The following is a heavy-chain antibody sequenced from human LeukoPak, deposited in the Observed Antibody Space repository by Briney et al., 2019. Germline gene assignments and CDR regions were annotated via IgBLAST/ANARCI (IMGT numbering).Heavy chain of an antibody. CDR2: INWNGVST. V-gene: IGHV3-20*04. CDR3: ARSPRIIIVRGLISYYYYMDV. J-gene: IGHJ6*03. D-gene: IGHD3-10*01. CDR1: GFTFDDYG. Sequence: GGSLRLSCAASGFTFDDYGMTWVRQAPGKGLEWVSGINWNGVSTGYADSVKGRFTISRDNAKNSLYLQMNSLRPEDTALYYCARSPRIIIVRGLISYYYYMDVWGKGTTVTVSS.